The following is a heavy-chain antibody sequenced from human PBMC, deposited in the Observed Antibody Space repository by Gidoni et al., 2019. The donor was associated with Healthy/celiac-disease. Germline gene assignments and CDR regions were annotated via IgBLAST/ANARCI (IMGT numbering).Heavy chain of an antibody. CDR3: ASLQGVVVVAATGGFDY. D-gene: IGHD2-15*01. J-gene: IGHJ4*02. CDR1: GFPFSSYA. V-gene: IGHV3-23*01. CDR2: ISGSGGST. Sequence: EVQLLESGGGLVQPGGSLRLSCAASGFPFSSYAMSWVRQAPGKGLEWVSAISGSGGSTYYADSVKGRFTISRDNSKNTLYLQMNSLRAEDTAVYYCASLQGVVVVAATGGFDYWGQGTLVTVSS.